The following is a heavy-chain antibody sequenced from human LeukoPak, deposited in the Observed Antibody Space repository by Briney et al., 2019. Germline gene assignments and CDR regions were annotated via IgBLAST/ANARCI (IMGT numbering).Heavy chain of an antibody. D-gene: IGHD3-10*01. CDR2: IYSSGTI. CDR3: ARHKVRLRTLRPNWFDP. Sequence: PSETLSLTCTVSGGSISSSSYYWGWIRQPAGKGLEWIGRIYSSGTITYNPSLQSRVTMSVDTSKNEFSLKMSSVTAADTAVYYCARHKVRLRTLRPNWFDPWGQGTLVTVSS. V-gene: IGHV4-61*02. CDR1: GGSISSSSYY. J-gene: IGHJ5*02.